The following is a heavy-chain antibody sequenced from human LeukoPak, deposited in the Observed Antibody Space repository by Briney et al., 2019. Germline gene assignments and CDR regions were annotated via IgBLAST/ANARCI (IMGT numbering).Heavy chain of an antibody. D-gene: IGHD6-6*01. CDR3: ERVRAALDY. CDR1: GYTFIDYY. CDR2: INPRSGGT. J-gene: IGHJ4*02. V-gene: IGHV1-2*02. Sequence: GASVTVSCKTSGYTFIDYYIHWVRQAPGHGLEWMGWINPRSGGTSFAQKFQGRVTMTRDTSISTAYMELSRLRSDDTAVYYCERVRAALDYWGQGTLVTVSS.